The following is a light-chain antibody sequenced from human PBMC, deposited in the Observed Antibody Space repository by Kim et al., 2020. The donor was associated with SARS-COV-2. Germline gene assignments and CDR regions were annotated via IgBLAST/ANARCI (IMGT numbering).Light chain of an antibody. CDR2: LAS. CDR1: QSIGTF. V-gene: IGKV1-5*03. Sequence: SASVGDRVTIPCRASQSIGTFLAWYQQKPGKAPKLLIYLASTLESGVPSRFSGSGSGTEFTLTINSLQPDDFATYYCQHYIRFPYTFGQGTKLEI. CDR3: QHYIRFPYT. J-gene: IGKJ2*01.